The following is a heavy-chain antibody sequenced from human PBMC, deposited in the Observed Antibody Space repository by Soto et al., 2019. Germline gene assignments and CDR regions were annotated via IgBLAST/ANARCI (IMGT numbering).Heavy chain of an antibody. Sequence: EVQLLESGGGLVQPGGSLRLSCAASGFTFSDYAMSWVRQAPGKGLEWVSAIGNTGATYYADSVKGRFTISRDNSKNTLYLQMNSLRAEDTAIYYCAKDPKYCTSTSCYHWGQGTLVTVSS. D-gene: IGHD2-2*01. V-gene: IGHV3-23*01. CDR3: AKDPKYCTSTSCYH. CDR2: IGNTGAT. CDR1: GFTFSDYA. J-gene: IGHJ4*02.